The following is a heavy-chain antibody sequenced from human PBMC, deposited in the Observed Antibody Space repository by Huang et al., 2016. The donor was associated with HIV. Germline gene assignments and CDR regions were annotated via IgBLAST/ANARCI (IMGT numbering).Heavy chain of an antibody. CDR2: ISAYNGNT. V-gene: IGHV1-18*01. CDR1: GYTFTKYG. Sequence: KVSCKASGYTFTKYGVNWVRQAPGQGPEWMGWISAYNGNTNYAQKFQGRVTLTTDTSTTTAYMELKNLSPDDTAVYFCARDEWYPLQNWFDVWGQGSLLTVSP. CDR3: ARDEWYPLQNWFDV. J-gene: IGHJ5*02. D-gene: IGHD3-3*01.